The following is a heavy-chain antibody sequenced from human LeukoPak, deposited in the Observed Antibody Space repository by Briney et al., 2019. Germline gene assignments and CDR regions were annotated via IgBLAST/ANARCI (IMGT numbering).Heavy chain of an antibody. Sequence: GRSLRLSCAASGFTFSSYGMHWVRQAPGKGPEWVAVIWYDASNKYYTDSVKGRFTVSRDNSKNTLYLQMNSLRAEDTAVYYCAKSRLPYDSSGYYSFDYWGQGTLVTVSS. CDR3: AKSRLPYDSSGYYSFDY. J-gene: IGHJ4*02. CDR1: GFTFSSYG. D-gene: IGHD3-22*01. CDR2: IWYDASNK. V-gene: IGHV3-33*06.